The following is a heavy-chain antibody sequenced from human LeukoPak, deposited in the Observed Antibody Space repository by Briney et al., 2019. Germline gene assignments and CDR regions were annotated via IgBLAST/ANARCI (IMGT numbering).Heavy chain of an antibody. CDR3: ARGITMIVVVRPLSN. Sequence: PGRSLRLSCAASGFTFSSYAMHWVRQAPGKGLEWVAVISYDGSNKYYADSVKGRFTISRDNSKNTLYLQMNSLRAEDTAVYYCARGITMIVVVRPLSNWGQGTLVTVSS. CDR1: GFTFSSYA. V-gene: IGHV3-30-3*01. D-gene: IGHD3-22*01. CDR2: ISYDGSNK. J-gene: IGHJ4*02.